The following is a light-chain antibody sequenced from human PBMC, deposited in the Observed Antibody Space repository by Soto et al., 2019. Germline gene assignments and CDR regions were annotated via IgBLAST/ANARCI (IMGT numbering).Light chain of an antibody. CDR3: QQYGDSIT. Sequence: VLTQSPGSLSLSPGERATVSCRASQTVTSSYLAWYQQRPGQAPQLLIYYAVKRATGIPDRFSGSESGRDYTLTISRLDPEDYAVYYCQQYGDSITFGGGTKVDIK. CDR1: QTVTSSY. V-gene: IGKV3-20*01. J-gene: IGKJ4*01. CDR2: YAV.